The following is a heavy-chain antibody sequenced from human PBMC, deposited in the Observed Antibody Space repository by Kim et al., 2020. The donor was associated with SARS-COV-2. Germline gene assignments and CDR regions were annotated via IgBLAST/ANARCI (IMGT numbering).Heavy chain of an antibody. Sequence: GGSLRLSCAASGFTFNTYWMHWVRQAPGKGLVWVSLVKSDGVATHYADSVEGRFTISRDNAKDTLYLQMNSLTVEDTAVYYCATGKMSAYEYWGQGTPVT. CDR3: ATGKMSAYEY. D-gene: IGHD1-1*01. J-gene: IGHJ4*02. CDR1: GFTFNTYW. V-gene: IGHV3-74*01. CDR2: VKSDGVAT.